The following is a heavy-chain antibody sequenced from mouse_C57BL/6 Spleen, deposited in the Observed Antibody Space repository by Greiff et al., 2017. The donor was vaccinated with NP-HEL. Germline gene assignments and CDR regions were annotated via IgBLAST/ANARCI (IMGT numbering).Heavy chain of an antibody. CDR1: GFTFSSYA. CDR2: ISDGGSYT. J-gene: IGHJ4*01. D-gene: IGHD1-1*01. CDR3: ARGGYYYGSLYYAMDY. V-gene: IGHV5-4*03. Sequence: DVKLVESGGGLVKPGGSLKLSCAASGFTFSSYAMSWVRQTPEKRLEWVATISDGGSYTYYPDNVKGRFTISRDNAKNNLYLQMSHLKSEDTAMYYCARGGYYYGSLYYAMDYWGQGTSVTVSS.